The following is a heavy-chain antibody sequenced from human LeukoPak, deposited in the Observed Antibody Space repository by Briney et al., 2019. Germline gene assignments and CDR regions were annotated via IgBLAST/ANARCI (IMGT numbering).Heavy chain of an antibody. CDR2: ISYDGSNK. J-gene: IGHJ4*02. CDR1: GFTFSSYG. Sequence: GGSLRLSCAASGFTFSSYGMHWVRQAPGKGLEWVAVISYDGSNKDYGDSVKGRFTISRDNSKNTLYLQMNSLRDEDTAVYYCAKDHSSSWYYFDYWGQGTLVTVSS. D-gene: IGHD6-13*01. CDR3: AKDHSSSWYYFDY. V-gene: IGHV3-30*18.